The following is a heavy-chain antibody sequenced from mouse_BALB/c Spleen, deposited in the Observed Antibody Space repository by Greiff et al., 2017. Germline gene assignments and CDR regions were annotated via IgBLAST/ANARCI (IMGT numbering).Heavy chain of an antibody. J-gene: IGHJ4*01. CDR1: GFTFSSYA. V-gene: IGHV5-9-4*01. D-gene: IGHD2-1*01. Sequence: EVKLVESGGGLVKPGGSLKLSCAASGFTFSSYAMSWVRQSPEKRLEWVAEISSGGSYTYYPDTVTGRFTISRDNAKNTLYLEMSSLRSEDTAMYYCAREEYYGNYYAMDYWGQGTSVTVSS. CDR3: AREEYYGNYYAMDY. CDR2: ISSGGSYT.